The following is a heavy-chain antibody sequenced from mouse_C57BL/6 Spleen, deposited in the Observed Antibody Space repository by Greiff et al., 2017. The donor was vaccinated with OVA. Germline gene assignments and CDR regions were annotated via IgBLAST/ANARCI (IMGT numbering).Heavy chain of an antibody. CDR1: GFTFSSYA. D-gene: IGHD2-1*01. CDR3: TREGDGNSFAY. Sequence: EVHLVESGEGLVKPGGSLKLSCAASGFTFSSYAMSWVRQTPEKRLEWVAYISSGGDYIYYADTVKGRFTISRDNARNTLYLQMSSLKSEDTDMYYCTREGDGNSFAYWGQGTLVTVSA. CDR2: ISSGGDYI. J-gene: IGHJ3*01. V-gene: IGHV5-9-1*02.